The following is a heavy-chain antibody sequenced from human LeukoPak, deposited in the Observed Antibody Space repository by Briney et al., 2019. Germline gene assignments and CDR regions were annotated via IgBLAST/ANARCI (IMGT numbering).Heavy chain of an antibody. CDR2: IIPIFGTA. D-gene: IGHD3-16*02. J-gene: IGHJ3*02. V-gene: IGHV1-69*13. CDR1: GGTFSSYA. Sequence: ASVKVSCKASGGTFSSYAISWVRQAPGQGLEWMGGIIPIFGTANYAQKFQGRVTITADESTSTAYMELSSLRSEDTAVYYCARSSFVYDYVWGSYRYGAFDIWGQGIMVTVSS. CDR3: ARSSFVYDYVWGSYRYGAFDI.